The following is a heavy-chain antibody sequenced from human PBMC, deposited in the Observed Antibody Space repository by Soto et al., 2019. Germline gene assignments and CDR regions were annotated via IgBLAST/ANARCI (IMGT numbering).Heavy chain of an antibody. CDR2: ISGSGGST. D-gene: IGHD3-10*01. J-gene: IGHJ3*02. V-gene: IGHV3-23*01. CDR1: GFTFSSYA. Sequence: TGGSLRLSCAASGFTFSSYAMSWVRQAPGKGLEWVSAISGSGGSTYYADSVKGRFTISRDNSKNTLYLQMNSLRAEDTAVYYCAKDYYGSGSYRAPDAFDIWGQGTMVTVSS. CDR3: AKDYYGSGSYRAPDAFDI.